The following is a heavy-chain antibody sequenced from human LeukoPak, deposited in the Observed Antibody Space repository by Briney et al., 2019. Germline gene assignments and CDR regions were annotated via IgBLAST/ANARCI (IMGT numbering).Heavy chain of an antibody. V-gene: IGHV1-3*01. CDR2: MNGGNGNT. Sequence: ASVKVSCKASGYIFTDYAIHWLRQAPGQRPEWMGWMNGGNGNTKYSQKFQGRTTLIRDTSAATAYMELSSLRHDDLAVYYCARGRGTSGSNRDFYYYYMDVWGKGTTVTVSS. CDR1: GYIFTDYA. CDR3: ARGRGTSGSNRDFYYYYMDV. J-gene: IGHJ6*03. D-gene: IGHD2-15*01.